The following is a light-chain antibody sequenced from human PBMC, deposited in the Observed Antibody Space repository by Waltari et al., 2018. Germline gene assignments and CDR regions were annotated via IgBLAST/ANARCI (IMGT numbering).Light chain of an antibody. Sequence: VLTQSPGTLSLSPGAIATLSCRASQSLTKRYLAWYQQKPGQAPRLLIYGASSRAAGIPDRFSGSGSGTDFTLTISRLEPEDFAVYYCQQYGSSVLYTFGQGTKLEIK. CDR3: QQYGSSVLYT. J-gene: IGKJ2*01. V-gene: IGKV3-20*01. CDR2: GAS. CDR1: QSLTKRY.